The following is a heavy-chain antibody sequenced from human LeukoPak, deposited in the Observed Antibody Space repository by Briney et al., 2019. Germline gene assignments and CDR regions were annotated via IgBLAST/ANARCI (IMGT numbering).Heavy chain of an antibody. Sequence: PGRSLRLSCAASGFTFSSYGMHWVRQAPGKGLEWVAVIWYDGSNKYYADSVKGRFTISRDNSKNTLFLQVNSLRAEDTAVYYCAREMRGRWLQLPNIDYWGQGTLVTVSS. V-gene: IGHV3-33*01. J-gene: IGHJ4*02. CDR3: AREMRGRWLQLPNIDY. CDR2: IWYDGSNK. CDR1: GFTFSSYG. D-gene: IGHD5-24*01.